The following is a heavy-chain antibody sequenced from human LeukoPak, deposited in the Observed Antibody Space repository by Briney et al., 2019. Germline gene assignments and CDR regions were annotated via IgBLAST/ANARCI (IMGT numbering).Heavy chain of an antibody. V-gene: IGHV4-34*01. CDR1: GGSFSGYY. J-gene: IGHJ5*02. D-gene: IGHD5-18*01. CDR2: INHSGST. Sequence: SETLSLTCAVYGGSFSGYYWSWIRQPPGEGLEWIGEINHSGSTNYNPSLKSRVTISVDTSKNQFSLKLSSVTAADTAVYYCARGSLGIQLWFEYNWFDPWGQGTLVTVSS. CDR3: ARGSLGIQLWFEYNWFDP.